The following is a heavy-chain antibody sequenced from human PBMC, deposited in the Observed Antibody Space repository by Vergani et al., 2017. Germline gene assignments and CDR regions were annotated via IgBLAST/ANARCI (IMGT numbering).Heavy chain of an antibody. D-gene: IGHD2-15*01. CDR3: ARDRGGRGASYYYGMDV. J-gene: IGHJ6*02. CDR2: IKQDGSDK. CDR1: GFTFSSYW. Sequence: EVQLVESGGGLVQPGGSLRLSCAASGFTFSSYWMSWVRQAPGKGLEGVANIKQDGSDKLYVDSVKGRFTVSRDNAKNSLYLQMNSLRAEDTAVYYCARDRGGRGASYYYGMDVWGQGTTVTVSS. V-gene: IGHV3-7*01.